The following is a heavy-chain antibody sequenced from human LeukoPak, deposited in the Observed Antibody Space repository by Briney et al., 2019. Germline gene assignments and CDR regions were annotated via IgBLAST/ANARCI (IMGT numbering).Heavy chain of an antibody. V-gene: IGHV3-30-3*01. Sequence: GRSLRLSCAASGFTFSSYAMHWVRQAPGKGLEWVAVISYDGSNKYYADSVKGRFTISRDNSKNTLYLQMNSLRAEGTAVYYCASDPYDFWSGYYPPVDYWGQGTLVTVSS. CDR3: ASDPYDFWSGYYPPVDY. J-gene: IGHJ4*02. CDR2: ISYDGSNK. CDR1: GFTFSSYA. D-gene: IGHD3-3*01.